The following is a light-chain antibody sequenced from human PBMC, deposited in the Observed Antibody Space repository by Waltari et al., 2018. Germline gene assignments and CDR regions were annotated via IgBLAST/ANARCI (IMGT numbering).Light chain of an antibody. Sequence: QTVVTQEPSLTVSPGGTVTLTCASSTGAVTSGYFPTWFQQRPGQPPRSLLYSANNNHSWTPARFSGALMGGKAALTLSGVQPEDEADYYCLLFYGGAYVFGTGTKLTVL. J-gene: IGLJ1*01. CDR1: TGAVTSGYF. CDR3: LLFYGGAYV. V-gene: IGLV7-43*01. CDR2: SAN.